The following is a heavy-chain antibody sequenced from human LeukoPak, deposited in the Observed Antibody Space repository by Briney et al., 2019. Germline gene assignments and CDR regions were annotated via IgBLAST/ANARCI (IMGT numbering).Heavy chain of an antibody. CDR3: ARGGYSSPPFDF. CDR1: GGTFSSYA. Sequence: SVKVSCKASGGTFSSYAISWVRQAPGQGLEWMGGIIPIFGTANYAQKFQGRVTITTDESTSTAYMELSSLRSEDTAVYYCARGGYSSPPFDFWGQGTLVTVSS. D-gene: IGHD6-13*01. J-gene: IGHJ4*02. V-gene: IGHV1-69*05. CDR2: IIPIFGTA.